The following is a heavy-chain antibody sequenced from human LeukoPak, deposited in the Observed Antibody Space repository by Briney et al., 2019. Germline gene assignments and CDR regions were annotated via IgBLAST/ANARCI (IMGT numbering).Heavy chain of an antibody. J-gene: IGHJ4*02. CDR2: INHSGST. Sequence: SETLSLTCAVYGGPFSGYYWSWIRQPPGKGLEWIGEINHSGSTNYNPSLKSRVTISVDTSKNQFSLKLSSVTAADTAVYYCAREGGYDQIDYWGQGTLVTVSS. D-gene: IGHD5-12*01. V-gene: IGHV4-34*01. CDR3: AREGGYDQIDY. CDR1: GGPFSGYY.